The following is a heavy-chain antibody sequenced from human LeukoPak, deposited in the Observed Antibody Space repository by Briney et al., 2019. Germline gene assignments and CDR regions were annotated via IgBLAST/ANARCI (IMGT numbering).Heavy chain of an antibody. J-gene: IGHJ3*02. V-gene: IGHV4-38-2*01. CDR2: IYHSGST. Sequence: SETLSLTCAVSGYSISSGYYWGWIRQPPGKGLEWIGSIYHSGSTYYNPSLKSRVTISVDTSKNQFSLKLSSVTAADTAAYYCASPGIAAAGLPREAFDIWGQGTMVTVSS. CDR1: GYSISSGYY. D-gene: IGHD6-13*01. CDR3: ASPGIAAAGLPREAFDI.